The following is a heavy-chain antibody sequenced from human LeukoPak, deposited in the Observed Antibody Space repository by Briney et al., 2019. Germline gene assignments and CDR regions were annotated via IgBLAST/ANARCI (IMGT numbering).Heavy chain of an antibody. CDR3: AGQVDIVDIVKNYYYYYGMDV. J-gene: IGHJ6*02. D-gene: IGHD5-12*01. V-gene: IGHV1-2*06. Sequence: EASVKVSCKASGYTFTSYAMNWVRQAPGQGLEWMGRINPNSGGTNYAQKFQGRVTMTRDTSISTAYMELSRLRSDDTAVYYCAGQVDIVDIVKNYYYYYGMDVWGQGTTVTVS. CDR2: INPNSGGT. CDR1: GYTFTSYA.